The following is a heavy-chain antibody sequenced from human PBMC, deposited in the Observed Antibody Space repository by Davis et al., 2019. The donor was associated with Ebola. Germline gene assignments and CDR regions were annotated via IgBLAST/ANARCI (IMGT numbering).Heavy chain of an antibody. CDR1: GFTFSSYS. D-gene: IGHD1-26*01. CDR3: ADIVGATTSVWFDP. J-gene: IGHJ5*02. Sequence: GESLKISCAASGFTFSSYSMNWVRQAPGKGLEWVSSISSSSSYIYYADSVKGRFTISRDNAKNSLYLQMNSLRAEDTAVYYCADIVGATTSVWFDPWGQGTLVTVSS. V-gene: IGHV3-21*01. CDR2: ISSSSSYI.